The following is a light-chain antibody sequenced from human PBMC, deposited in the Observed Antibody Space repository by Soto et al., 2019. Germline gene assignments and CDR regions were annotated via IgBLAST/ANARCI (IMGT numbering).Light chain of an antibody. CDR3: GTWESYLSVGV. Sequence: QCVLTQPPSVSAAPGQTVTISCSGRGYNIRSNSVSWYQQVPGTAPKLLLYDNDKRPSGIPDRFFGSKSGTSATLGIAGLQTADEADYYCGTWESYLSVGVFGGGTKLTVL. CDR1: GYNIRSNS. J-gene: IGLJ2*01. CDR2: DND. V-gene: IGLV1-51*01.